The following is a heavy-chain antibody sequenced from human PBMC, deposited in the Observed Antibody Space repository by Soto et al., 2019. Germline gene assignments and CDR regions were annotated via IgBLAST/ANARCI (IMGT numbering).Heavy chain of an antibody. Sequence: QVQLVESGGGVVQPGRSLRLSCAASGFIFSKYGMHWVRQAPGKGLEWVAVISYDGSNKYYAESVKGRFIISRDKSENTPYLQMNSLRAEDTDLYYCANDLGSGKPYYYYAMDVWGQGTTVTVSS. D-gene: IGHD3-10*01. CDR1: GFIFSKYG. V-gene: IGHV3-30*18. CDR3: ANDLGSGKPYYYYAMDV. CDR2: ISYDGSNK. J-gene: IGHJ6*02.